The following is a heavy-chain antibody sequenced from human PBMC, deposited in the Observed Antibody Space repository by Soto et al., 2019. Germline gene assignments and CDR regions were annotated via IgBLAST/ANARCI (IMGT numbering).Heavy chain of an antibody. Sequence: GGSLRLSCAASGFTFSSYSMNWVRQAPGKGLEWVSYISSSSSTIYYADSVKGRFTISRDNARNSLYLQMNSLRDEDTAVYYCARDGWDYYDSSGYSNDAFDIWGQGTMVTVSS. CDR1: GFTFSSYS. V-gene: IGHV3-48*02. CDR2: ISSSSSTI. CDR3: ARDGWDYYDSSGYSNDAFDI. D-gene: IGHD3-22*01. J-gene: IGHJ3*02.